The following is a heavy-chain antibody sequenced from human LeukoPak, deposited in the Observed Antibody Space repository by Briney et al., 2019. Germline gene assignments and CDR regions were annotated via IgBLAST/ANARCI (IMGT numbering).Heavy chain of an antibody. J-gene: IGHJ3*02. D-gene: IGHD4-17*01. CDR2: IYYSGST. CDR1: GGSISSYY. CDR3: ARGPTVTGDAFDI. Sequence: ETLSLTCTVSGGSISSYYWSWIRQPPGKGLEWIGYIYYSGSTNYNPSLKSRVTISVDTSKNQFSLKLSSVTAADMAVYYCARGPTVTGDAFDIWGQGTMVTVSS. V-gene: IGHV4-59*01.